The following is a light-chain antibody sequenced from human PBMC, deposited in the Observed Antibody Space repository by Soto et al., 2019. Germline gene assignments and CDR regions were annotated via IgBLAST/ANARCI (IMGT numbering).Light chain of an antibody. CDR1: QSVSSSY. CDR3: QQYGSSPLT. J-gene: IGKJ1*01. V-gene: IGKV3-20*01. CDR2: GAT. Sequence: EIVLTQSPGTLSLSPGERATLSCRASQSVSSSYLAWYQQKPGQAPRLLIYGATSRATGIPDRFSGSVSGTDFALTIIRLEPEDFAVYYFQQYGSSPLTFGQGTKVEIK.